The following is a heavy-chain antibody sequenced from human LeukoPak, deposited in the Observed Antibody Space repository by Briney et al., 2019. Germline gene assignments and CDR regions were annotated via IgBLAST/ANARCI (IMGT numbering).Heavy chain of an antibody. D-gene: IGHD3-10*01. CDR2: INPNSGGT. J-gene: IGHJ4*02. CDR3: ARLNSGNLRGILY. CDR1: GYTFTGYY. V-gene: IGHV1-2*02. Sequence: GASVKVSCKASGYTFTGYYMHWVRQAPGQGLEWMGWINPNSGGTTYAQNFQGRVTMTSDTSTSTAYLELNGLRSDDTAVYFCARLNSGNLRGILYWGQGSLVTVSS.